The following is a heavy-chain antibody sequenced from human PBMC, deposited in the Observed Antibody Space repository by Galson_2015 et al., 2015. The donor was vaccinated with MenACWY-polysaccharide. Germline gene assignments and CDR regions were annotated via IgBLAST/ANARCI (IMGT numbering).Heavy chain of an antibody. J-gene: IGHJ6*02. D-gene: IGHD1-1*01. V-gene: IGHV3-15*01. CDR2: IKSKSDGGTT. Sequence: SLRLSCAASGFTFTNAWMSWVRQAPGKGLEWVGRIKSKSDGGTTDYAAPVRGRFTISRDDSKNTLYLQMNSLKTEDTAVYYCTTDRGWNDVDYGMDVWGQGTTVTVSS. CDR3: TTDRGWNDVDYGMDV. CDR1: GFTFTNAW.